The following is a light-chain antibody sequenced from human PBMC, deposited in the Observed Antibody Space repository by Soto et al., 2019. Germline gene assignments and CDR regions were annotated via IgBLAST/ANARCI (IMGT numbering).Light chain of an antibody. CDR3: SSFTSSYFYV. Sequence: QPVLTRPPSVFGVPGQTFPIPRPGSGRDVGGYNYVSWYQQHPGKAPELIIYGVSHRPSGVSPRFSASRSAYTASLTISGLQHEDEADYYCSSFTSSYFYVFVPGTKVTVL. CDR2: GVS. CDR1: GRDVGGYNY. V-gene: IGLV2-14*01. J-gene: IGLJ1*01.